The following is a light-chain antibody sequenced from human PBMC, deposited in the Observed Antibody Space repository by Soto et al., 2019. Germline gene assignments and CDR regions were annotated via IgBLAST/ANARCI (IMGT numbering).Light chain of an antibody. J-gene: IGLJ2*01. CDR3: TSYAGSISLV. CDR1: SSDVGAYNY. Sequence: QSALTQPASVSGSPGQSITISCIGTSSDVGAYNYVSWYQQHPGKAPKLLIYGVSNRPSGVSDRFSASKSGNTASLTISGLQAEDEADYYCTSYAGSISLVFGGGTKLTVL. CDR2: GVS. V-gene: IGLV2-14*01.